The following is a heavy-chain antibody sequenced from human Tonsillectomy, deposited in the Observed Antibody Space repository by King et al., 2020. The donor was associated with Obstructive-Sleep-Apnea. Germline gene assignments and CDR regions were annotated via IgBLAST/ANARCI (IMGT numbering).Heavy chain of an antibody. D-gene: IGHD3-16*02. CDR2: IGTAGDT. CDR1: GFTFSSYD. J-gene: IGHJ4*02. CDR3: ARGGDDYVWGSSRYRPPHFDY. V-gene: IGHV3-13*01. Sequence: QLVQSGGGLVQPGGSLRLSCAASGFTFSSYDMHWVRQATGKGLEWVSAIGTAGDTYYPGSVKGRFTISRENAKNSLYLQMNSLRAGDTAVYYCARGGDDYVWGSSRYRPPHFDYWGQGTLVTVSS.